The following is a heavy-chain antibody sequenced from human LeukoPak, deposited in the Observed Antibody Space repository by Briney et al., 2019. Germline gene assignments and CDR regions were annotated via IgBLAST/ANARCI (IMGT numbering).Heavy chain of an antibody. CDR3: AREMRMATLYYFDY. V-gene: IGHV3-53*01. Sequence: GRSLRLSCAASGFTVSSNYMSWVRQAPGMGLEWVSVIYSGGSTYYADSVKGRFTISRDNSKNTLYLQMNSLRAEDTAVYYCAREMRMATLYYFDYWGQGTLVTVSS. CDR2: IYSGGST. J-gene: IGHJ4*02. D-gene: IGHD5-24*01. CDR1: GFTVSSNY.